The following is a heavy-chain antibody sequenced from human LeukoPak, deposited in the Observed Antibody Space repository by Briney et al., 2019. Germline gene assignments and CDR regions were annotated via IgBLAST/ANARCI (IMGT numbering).Heavy chain of an antibody. J-gene: IGHJ4*02. D-gene: IGHD5-18*01. CDR3: ARRIQLWPRNDY. CDR2: FHNSGTS. V-gene: IGHV4-59*12. CDR1: DDSISDYY. Sequence: SETLSLTCTVSDDSISDYYRGWIRQPPGKGLEWIGYFHNSGTSTYNPTLKSRVTISADTSKNQFSLKLSSVTAADTAVYYCARRIQLWPRNDYWGQGTLVTVSS.